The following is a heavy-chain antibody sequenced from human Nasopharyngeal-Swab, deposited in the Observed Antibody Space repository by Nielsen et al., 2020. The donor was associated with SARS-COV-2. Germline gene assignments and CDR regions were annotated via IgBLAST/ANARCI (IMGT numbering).Heavy chain of an antibody. V-gene: IGHV1-18*04. CDR3: ARKEATAMEELYYYGMDV. CDR2: ISTYNGDT. D-gene: IGHD5-18*01. CDR1: GYTFSSYG. Sequence: ASVKVSCKASGYTFSSYGISWVRQAPGQGLEWMGWISTYNGDTNYGQKFQGRVTMTTDTATNTAYMELSRLRSDDTAVYYCARKEATAMEELYYYGMDVWGQGTTVTVSS. J-gene: IGHJ6*02.